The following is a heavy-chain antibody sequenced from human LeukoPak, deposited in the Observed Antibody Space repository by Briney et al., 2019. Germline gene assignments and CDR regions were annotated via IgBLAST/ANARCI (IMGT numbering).Heavy chain of an antibody. J-gene: IGHJ4*02. V-gene: IGHV3-64D*09. CDR2: ISDSGANT. D-gene: IGHD2-15*01. Sequence: GGSLRLSCSASGFTFSSSAMHWVRQAPGKGLNYVSAISDSGANTYYTDSVKGRFTISRDNSKNTLYLQMSSLRPEDTAMYYCVRCGGNNCRPGGDYWGQGTLVTVSS. CDR1: GFTFSSSA. CDR3: VRCGGNNCRPGGDY.